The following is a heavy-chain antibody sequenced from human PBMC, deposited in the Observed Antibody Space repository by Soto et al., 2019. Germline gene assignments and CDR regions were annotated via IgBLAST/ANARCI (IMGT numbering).Heavy chain of an antibody. Sequence: VQLLESGGGLVQPGGSLRLSCEASGFTFSKYAMIWVRQAPGKXXXXVSGITGSGLTIEHSASVKGRFTISRDNSKNTVYLQMNXXXXXXXXXXXXXXXXXXXXXXXXVSDWGQGTPVTVS. CDR2: ITGSGLTI. J-gene: IGHJ4*02. V-gene: IGHV3-23*01. CDR3: XXXXXXXXXXXXVSD. CDR1: GFTFSKYA.